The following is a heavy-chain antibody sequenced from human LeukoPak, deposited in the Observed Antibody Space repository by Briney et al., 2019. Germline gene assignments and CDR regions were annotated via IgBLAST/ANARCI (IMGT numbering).Heavy chain of an antibody. D-gene: IGHD3-22*01. CDR2: ISAYNGNT. CDR3: ARVSGYLGNAFDY. V-gene: IGHV1-18*01. CDR1: GYTFTIYG. J-gene: IGHJ4*02. Sequence: ASVSVSSTASGYTFTIYGISWVRQAPGQRLERVGWISAYNGNTNYTQKLQGRVTMTTDTSTSTAYMELRSLRSDDTAVYYCARVSGYLGNAFDYWGQGTLVTVSS.